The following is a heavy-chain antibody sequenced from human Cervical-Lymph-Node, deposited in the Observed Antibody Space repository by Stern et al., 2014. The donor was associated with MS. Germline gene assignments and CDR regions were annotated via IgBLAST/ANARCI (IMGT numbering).Heavy chain of an antibody. CDR2: ISYDGSNK. CDR3: ASLGGPRGYSYGYSFDY. D-gene: IGHD5-18*01. J-gene: IGHJ4*02. V-gene: IGHV3-30*01. Sequence: QVQLVQSGGGVVQPGRSLRLSCAASGFTFSSYAMHWVRQAPGKGLEWVAVISYDGSNKYYADSVKGRFTISRDNSKNTLYLQMNSLRAEDTAVYYCASLGGPRGYSYGYSFDYWGQGTLVTVSS. CDR1: GFTFSSYA.